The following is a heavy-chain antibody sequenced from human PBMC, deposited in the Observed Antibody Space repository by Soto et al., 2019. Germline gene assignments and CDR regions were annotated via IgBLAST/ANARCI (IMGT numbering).Heavy chain of an antibody. J-gene: IGHJ6*02. D-gene: IGHD6-13*01. Sequence: QVQLVQSGAEVKKPGSSVKVSCKASGGTFSSYAISWVRQAPGQGLEWMGGIIPIFGTANYAQKFQGRVTITADKSTSTAYMELSSLRSEDTAVYYCARSGIAAAETRYYYYGMDVRGQGTTVTVSS. CDR2: IIPIFGTA. V-gene: IGHV1-69*06. CDR1: GGTFSSYA. CDR3: ARSGIAAAETRYYYYGMDV.